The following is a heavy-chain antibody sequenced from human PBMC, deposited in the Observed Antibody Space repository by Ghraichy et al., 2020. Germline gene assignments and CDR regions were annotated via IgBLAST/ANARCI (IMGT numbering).Heavy chain of an antibody. Sequence: SQTLSLTCTVSGGSISSYYWSWIRQPPGKGLEWIGEINHSGSTNYNPSLKSRVTISVDTSKNQFSLKLSSVTAADTAVYYCHWDCSGGSCYSGVEDYWGQGTLVTVSS. CDR1: GGSISSYY. CDR2: INHSGST. CDR3: HWDCSGGSCYSGVEDY. J-gene: IGHJ4*02. D-gene: IGHD2-15*01. V-gene: IGHV4-34*01.